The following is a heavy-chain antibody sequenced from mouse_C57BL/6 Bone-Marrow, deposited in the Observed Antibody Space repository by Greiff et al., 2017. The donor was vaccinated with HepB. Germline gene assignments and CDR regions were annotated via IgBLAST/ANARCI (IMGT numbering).Heavy chain of an antibody. CDR1: GFTFSSYA. V-gene: IGHV5-4*01. J-gene: IGHJ4*01. Sequence: DVHLVESGGGLVKPGGSLKLSCAASGFTFSSYAMSWVRQTPEKRLEWVATISDGGSYTYYPDNVKGRFTISRDNAKNNLYLQMSHLKSEDTAMYYCARERMHYYAMDYWGQGTSVTVSS. CDR2: ISDGGSYT. CDR3: ARERMHYYAMDY.